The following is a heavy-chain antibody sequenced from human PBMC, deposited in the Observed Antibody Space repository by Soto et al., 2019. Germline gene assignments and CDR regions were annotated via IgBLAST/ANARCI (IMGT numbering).Heavy chain of an antibody. CDR2: IWYDGSKN. D-gene: IGHD5-12*01. V-gene: IGHV3-33*01. CDR3: ARDQGEIVAAPIDNKGISNRLDF. J-gene: IGHJ4*02. Sequence: QVKVVESGGGVVQPGRSLRLSCAASGFTFSNYGMHWVRQAPGKGLEWLAAIWYDGSKNHYADSLEGLLSTARDNSMNSVYLQSHSRRAEDTDVYYCARDQGEIVAAPIDNKGISNRLDFWGQGTLVTVSS. CDR1: GFTFSNYG.